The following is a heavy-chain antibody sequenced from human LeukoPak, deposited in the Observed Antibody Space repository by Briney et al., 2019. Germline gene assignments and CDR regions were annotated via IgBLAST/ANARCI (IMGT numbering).Heavy chain of an antibody. V-gene: IGHV3-30-3*01. J-gene: IGHJ4*02. Sequence: ERSLRLSCAVSGFTFSNYAMHWVRRAPGKGLEWVAVISSDGSNKYYADSVKGRFTISRDNSKNTLYLQMNSLRAEDTAVYFCTTFSSSWSAFDFWGQGTLVTVSS. D-gene: IGHD6-13*01. CDR2: ISSDGSNK. CDR1: GFTFSNYA. CDR3: TTFSSSWSAFDF.